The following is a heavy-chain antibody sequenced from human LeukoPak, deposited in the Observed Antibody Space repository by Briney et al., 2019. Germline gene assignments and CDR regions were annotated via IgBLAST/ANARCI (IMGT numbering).Heavy chain of an antibody. CDR1: GGSISDYY. D-gene: IGHD3-16*01. CDR3: TRGAGWLIDY. CDR2: FYNSGSS. Sequence: SETLSLTCTVSGGSISDYYRGWIRQSPGKGLEWIGYFYNSGSSTYNPSLESRVTISVDTSKEQFSLKVNSVTAADTAVYYCTRGAGWLIDYWGQGILVTVSS. J-gene: IGHJ4*02. V-gene: IGHV4-59*01.